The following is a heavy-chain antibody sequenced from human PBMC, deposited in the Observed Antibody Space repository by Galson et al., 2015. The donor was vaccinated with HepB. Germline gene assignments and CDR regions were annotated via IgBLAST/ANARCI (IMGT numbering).Heavy chain of an antibody. J-gene: IGHJ4*02. CDR1: GGSISSSSYY. Sequence: ETLSLTCTVSGGSISSSSYYWAWIRQPPGKGLEWIGSMYYSGSTYYNPSLKSRVTISIDTSKNQFSLKLSSVTAADTAVYYCARGNYDILTGYYLHFDYWGQGTLVTVSS. CDR2: MYYSGST. D-gene: IGHD3-9*01. V-gene: IGHV4-39*01. CDR3: ARGNYDILTGYYLHFDY.